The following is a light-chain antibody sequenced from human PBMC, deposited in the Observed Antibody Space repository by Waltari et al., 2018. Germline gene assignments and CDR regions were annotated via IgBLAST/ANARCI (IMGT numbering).Light chain of an antibody. V-gene: IGLV1-44*01. J-gene: IGLJ3*02. CDR1: ASNIGGNL. Sequence: QSVLTQPPSASGTPGQRVTISGSGSASNIGGNLVNWYQQPPGKPPKPLIYRSDQRPSGVPDRFSGAKSATSASLAISGLQSDYEADYFCASWDDSLNGHWVFGGGTKVTVL. CDR2: RSD. CDR3: ASWDDSLNGHWV.